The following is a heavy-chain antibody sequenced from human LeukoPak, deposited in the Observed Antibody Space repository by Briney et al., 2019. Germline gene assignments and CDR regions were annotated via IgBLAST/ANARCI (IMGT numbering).Heavy chain of an antibody. Sequence: SVTVSCKASGGTFSSYAISWVRQAPGQGLEWMGGIIPIFGTANYAQKFQGRVTITADESTSTAYMELRSLRSDDTAVYYCAREYYEGAFDIWGQGTMVTVSS. CDR1: GGTFSSYA. V-gene: IGHV1-69*13. CDR2: IIPIFGTA. CDR3: AREYYEGAFDI. J-gene: IGHJ3*02. D-gene: IGHD2/OR15-2a*01.